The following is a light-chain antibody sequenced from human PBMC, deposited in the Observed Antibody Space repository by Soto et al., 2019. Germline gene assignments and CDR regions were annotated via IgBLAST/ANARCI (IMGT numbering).Light chain of an antibody. CDR1: TSNIGSNY. Sequence: QSVLTQPPSASGTPGQRVTISCSGSTSNIGSNYVFWYQQLPGTAPKLLIYRSDQRPSGVPERISASKSGTSASLAISGLRSEDEADYYCAAWDDSLTGYVFGTGTKLTVL. CDR3: AAWDDSLTGYV. V-gene: IGLV1-47*01. J-gene: IGLJ1*01. CDR2: RSD.